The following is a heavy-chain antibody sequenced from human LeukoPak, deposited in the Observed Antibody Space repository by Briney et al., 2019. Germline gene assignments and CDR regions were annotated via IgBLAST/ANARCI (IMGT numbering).Heavy chain of an antibody. CDR1: GFTFSSYG. J-gene: IGHJ4*02. CDR3: ATAGRYYLDN. CDR2: MNSDASTT. Sequence: GGSLRLSCAASGFTFSSYGMNWVRQTPGKGLVWVSRMNSDASTTNYADSVKGRFTVSRDNAKNTLFLQMNNLRAEDTAVYYCATAGRYYLDNWGQGTLVTVSS. V-gene: IGHV3-74*01.